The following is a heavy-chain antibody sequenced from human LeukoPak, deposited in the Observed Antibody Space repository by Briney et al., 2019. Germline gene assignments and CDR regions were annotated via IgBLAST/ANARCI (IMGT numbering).Heavy chain of an antibody. CDR3: TTVEHY. J-gene: IGHJ4*02. CDR1: GFAFSPYW. Sequence: GGSLRLSCEASGFAFSPYWASWVRQAPGKGLVWVSGVKTDGSSTMYADSVRGRFSISRDDAKNTLYLQMNSLRDEDTAVYYCTTVEHYWGQGTLVTVSS. CDR2: VKTDGSST. D-gene: IGHD4-23*01. V-gene: IGHV3-74*03.